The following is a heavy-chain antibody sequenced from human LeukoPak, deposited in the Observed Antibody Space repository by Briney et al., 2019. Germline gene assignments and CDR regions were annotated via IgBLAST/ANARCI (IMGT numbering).Heavy chain of an antibody. CDR3: ASGYSTTLDF. Sequence: SETLSLTCNVSGGSISRYYWAWIRQPPGMCLESIGKIHNGGNAYYTPSLKSRVTLSMDASRNQVSLRLSSVTAADTAVYYCASGYSTTLDFWGQGTLVTVSS. CDR2: IHNGGNA. J-gene: IGHJ4*02. D-gene: IGHD6-13*01. V-gene: IGHV4-59*04. CDR1: GGSISRYY.